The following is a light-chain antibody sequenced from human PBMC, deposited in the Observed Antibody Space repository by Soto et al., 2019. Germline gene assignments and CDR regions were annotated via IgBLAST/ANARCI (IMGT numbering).Light chain of an antibody. Sequence: DIQMTQSPSTLSASVGDRVTIKCRASQNIGNWLAWYQQRPGKAPNLLIYGASSLQTGVPTRFSGSGFGTEFTLIISSLQPDHFATYYCQQYDSYPYTFGQGTKLEIK. J-gene: IGKJ2*01. V-gene: IGKV1-5*01. CDR2: GAS. CDR1: QNIGNW. CDR3: QQYDSYPYT.